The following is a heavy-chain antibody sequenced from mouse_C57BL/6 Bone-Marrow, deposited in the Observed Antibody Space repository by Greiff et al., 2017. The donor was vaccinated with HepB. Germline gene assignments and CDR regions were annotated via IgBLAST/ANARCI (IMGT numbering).Heavy chain of an antibody. CDR3: ARSGYYGSSYPYYFDY. J-gene: IGHJ2*01. V-gene: IGHV1-72*01. CDR1: GYTFTSYW. D-gene: IGHD1-1*01. Sequence: VKQSCKASGYTFTSYWMHWVKQRPGRGLEWIGRIDPNSGGTKYNEKFKSKATLTVDKPSSTAYMQLSSLTSEDSAVYYCARSGYYGSSYPYYFDYWGQGTTLTVSS. CDR2: IDPNSGGT.